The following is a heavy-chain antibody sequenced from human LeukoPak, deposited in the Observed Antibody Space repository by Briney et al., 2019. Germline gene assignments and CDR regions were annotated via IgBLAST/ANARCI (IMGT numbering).Heavy chain of an antibody. Sequence: GGSLRLSCAASGFTFSSYAMSWVRQAPGKGLEWVSAISGSGCSTYYADSVKGRFTISRDNSKNTLYLQMNSLRAEDTAVYYCAKPSLKYYYDSSGYPSWGQGTLVTVSS. D-gene: IGHD3-22*01. CDR2: ISGSGCST. V-gene: IGHV3-23*01. J-gene: IGHJ4*02. CDR3: AKPSLKYYYDSSGYPS. CDR1: GFTFSSYA.